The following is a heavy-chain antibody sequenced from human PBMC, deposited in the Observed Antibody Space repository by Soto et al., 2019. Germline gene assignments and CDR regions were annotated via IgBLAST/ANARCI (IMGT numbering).Heavy chain of an antibody. D-gene: IGHD3-16*01. V-gene: IGHV4-59*01. CDR2: INHSGST. J-gene: IGHJ6*02. Sequence: SETLSLTCTVSGGSISSYYWSWIRQPPGKGLEWIGEINHSGSTNYNPSLKSRVNISVDTSKNQFSLRLSSVTAADTAVYYCARDPLGGPPYYYYGLDVWGQGTTVTVSS. CDR1: GGSISSYY. CDR3: ARDPLGGPPYYYYGLDV.